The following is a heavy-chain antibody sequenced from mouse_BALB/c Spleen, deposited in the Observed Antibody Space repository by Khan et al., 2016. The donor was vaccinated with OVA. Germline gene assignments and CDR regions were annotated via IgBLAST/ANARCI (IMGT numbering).Heavy chain of an antibody. CDR2: IYYSGNT. Sequence: EVKLEESGPDLVKPSQSLSLTCTVTGYSITSGYSWHWIRQFPGNKLEWMGYIYYSGNTNYNPSLKSRISITRDTSKNQFFLQLNSVTTEDTATYYCARAGTTVVAYWYFDGWGAGTTVTVSS. D-gene: IGHD1-1*01. J-gene: IGHJ1*01. V-gene: IGHV3-1*02. CDR1: GYSITSGYS. CDR3: ARAGTTVVAYWYFDG.